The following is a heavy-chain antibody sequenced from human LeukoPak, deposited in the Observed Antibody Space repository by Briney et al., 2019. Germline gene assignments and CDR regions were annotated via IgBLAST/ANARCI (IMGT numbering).Heavy chain of an antibody. CDR1: GFTFSSYS. J-gene: IGHJ4*02. Sequence: GGSLRLSCAASGFTFSSYSMNWVRQAPGKGLEWVSSISSSSSYIYYADSVKGRFTISRDNAKNSLYLQMNSLRAEDTAVYYCARGGSGSYYTIFDYWGQGTLVTVSS. V-gene: IGHV3-21*01. CDR3: ARGGSGSYYTIFDY. D-gene: IGHD3-10*01. CDR2: ISSSSSYI.